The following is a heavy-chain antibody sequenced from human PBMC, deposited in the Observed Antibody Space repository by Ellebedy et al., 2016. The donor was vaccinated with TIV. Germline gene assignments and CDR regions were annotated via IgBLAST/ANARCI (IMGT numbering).Heavy chain of an antibody. CDR1: GFGFRNFG. CDR3: ARASYNDKWKMIAFDL. J-gene: IGHJ3*01. D-gene: IGHD3-22*01. CDR2: IWFDGTHE. Sequence: PGGSLRLSCAALGFGFRNFGMHWVRQAPGEGQEWVALIWFDGTHEDYADSVKGRFTISRDNSMNTLYLHLNSLRADDTAVYYCARASYNDKWKMIAFDLWGQGTMVTVSS. V-gene: IGHV3-33*01.